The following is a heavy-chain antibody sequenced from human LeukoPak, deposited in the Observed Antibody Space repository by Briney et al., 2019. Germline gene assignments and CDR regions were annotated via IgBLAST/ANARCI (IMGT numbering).Heavy chain of an antibody. J-gene: IGHJ4*02. V-gene: IGHV3-30*02. Sequence: GGSLRLSSAASGFTFSSYGMHWVRQAPGKGLEWVAFIRYDGSNKYYADSVKGRFTISRDNSKNTLYLQMNSLRAEDTAVYYCANWDTMVRGVISDYWGQGTLVTVSS. CDR3: ANWDTMVRGVISDY. CDR1: GFTFSSYG. CDR2: IRYDGSNK. D-gene: IGHD3-10*01.